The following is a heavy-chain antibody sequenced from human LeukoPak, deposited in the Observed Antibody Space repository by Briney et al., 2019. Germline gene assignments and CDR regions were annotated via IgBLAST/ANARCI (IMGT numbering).Heavy chain of an antibody. CDR1: GFSFSAYP. CDR2: ISASGDVT. Sequence: QAGRSLRLSCAASGFSFSAYPMGWVRQAPGKGLQWLSGISASGDVTFHADRVKGRFAISRDNSKNTLYLQMTGLRAGDTAEYYCAKSLFTSATGTGRAFHIWGQGTMVTVSS. CDR3: AKSLFTSATGTGRAFHI. V-gene: IGHV3-23*01. J-gene: IGHJ3*02. D-gene: IGHD1-1*01.